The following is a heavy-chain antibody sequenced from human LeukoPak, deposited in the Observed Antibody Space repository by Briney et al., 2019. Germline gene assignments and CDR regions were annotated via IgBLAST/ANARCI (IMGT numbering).Heavy chain of an antibody. J-gene: IGHJ5*02. CDR1: GFTFSSYW. CDR2: INSDGINT. CDR3: ARDLGEYYDTSDNWLET. V-gene: IGHV3-74*01. D-gene: IGHD3-22*01. Sequence: GGSLRLSCAVSGFTFSSYWMHWVRQAPGKGLVWVSRINSDGINTSYAGSVKGRFTISRDNAKNTLNLQMNSLRAEDTAVYYCARDLGEYYDTSDNWLETWGQGALVTVSS.